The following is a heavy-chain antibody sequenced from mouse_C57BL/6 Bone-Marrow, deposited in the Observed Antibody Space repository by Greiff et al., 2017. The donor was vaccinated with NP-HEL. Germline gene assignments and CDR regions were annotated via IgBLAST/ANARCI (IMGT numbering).Heavy chain of an antibody. CDR2: ISYSGST. V-gene: IGHV3-1*01. J-gene: IGHJ1*03. D-gene: IGHD1-1*01. CDR3: ARPYYGSSYWYFVV. CDR1: GYSITSGYD. Sequence: EVKVEESGPGMVKPSQSLSLTCTVTGYSITSGYDWHWIRHFPGNKLEWMGYISYSGSTNYNPSLKSRISITHDTSKNHFFLKLNSVTTEDTATYYCARPYYGSSYWYFVVWGTGTTVTVSS.